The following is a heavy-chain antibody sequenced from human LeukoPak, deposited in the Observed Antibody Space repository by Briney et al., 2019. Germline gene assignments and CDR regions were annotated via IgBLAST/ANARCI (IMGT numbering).Heavy chain of an antibody. CDR2: IYHSGST. CDR1: GYSISSGYY. CDR3: ARGRLGIYDY. V-gene: IGHV4-38-2*02. D-gene: IGHD7-27*01. Sequence: SETLSLTCTVSGYSISSGYYWGWIRQPPGKGLEWIGSIYHSGSTYYNPSLKSRVTISVDTSKNQFSLKLSSVTAADTAVYYCARGRLGIYDYWGQGTLVTVSS. J-gene: IGHJ4*02.